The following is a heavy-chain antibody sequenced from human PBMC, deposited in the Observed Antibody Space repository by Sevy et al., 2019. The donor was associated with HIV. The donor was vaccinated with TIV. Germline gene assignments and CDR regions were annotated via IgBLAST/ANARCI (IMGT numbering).Heavy chain of an antibody. CDR2: INGRGGST. CDR3: ARPSPRIAAAASAFYDN. CDR1: GYSFSSYA. D-gene: IGHD6-13*01. J-gene: IGHJ4*02. V-gene: IGHV3-23*01. Sequence: GGSLRLSCVVSGYSFSSYAISWVRQAPGKGLEWVSTINGRGGSTYYADSVKGRFTISRDNRKNTLFLQMINLRVDDTAIYYCARPSPRIAAAASAFYDNWGQRTLVTVSS.